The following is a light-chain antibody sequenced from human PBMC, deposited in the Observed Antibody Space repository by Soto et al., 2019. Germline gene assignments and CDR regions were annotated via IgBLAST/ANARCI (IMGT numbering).Light chain of an antibody. CDR3: QSYDSSNVV. CDR1: SGSIASNY. CDR2: EDN. Sequence: FMLTQPHSVSESPGKTVTISCTRSSGSIASNYVQWYQQRPGSAPTTVIYEDNQRPSGVPDRFSGSIDSSSNSASLTISGLKTEDEADYYCQSYDSSNVVFGGGTKVDRP. J-gene: IGLJ2*01. V-gene: IGLV6-57*04.